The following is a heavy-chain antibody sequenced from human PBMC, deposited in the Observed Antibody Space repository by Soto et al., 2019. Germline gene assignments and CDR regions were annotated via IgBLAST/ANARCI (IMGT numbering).Heavy chain of an antibody. D-gene: IGHD3-10*01. CDR1: GFTFSSYG. J-gene: IGHJ6*02. V-gene: IGHV3-30*18. CDR2: ISYDGSNK. Sequence: PGGSLRLSCAASGFTFSSYGMHWVRQAPGKGLEWVAVISYDGSNKYYADSVKGRFTTSRDNSKNTLYLQMNSLRAGDTAVYYCAKSWGSGSYYNERFYYYYYGMDVWGQGTTVTVSS. CDR3: AKSWGSGSYYNERFYYYYYGMDV.